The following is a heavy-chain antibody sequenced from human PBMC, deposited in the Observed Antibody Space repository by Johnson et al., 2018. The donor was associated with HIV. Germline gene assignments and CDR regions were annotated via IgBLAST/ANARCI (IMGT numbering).Heavy chain of an antibody. CDR3: AKDIPSTVDSSGYYFAFDS. D-gene: IGHD3-22*01. Sequence: VQLVESGGGLVQPGRSLRLSCAASGFTFDDYAMHWVRQAPGKGLEWVSGISWNSGSIGYADSVKGRFTISRDNAKNSLYLQMNSLRAEDTALYYCAKDIPSTVDSSGYYFAFDSWGQGTMVTVSS. CDR2: ISWNSGSI. CDR1: GFTFDDYA. J-gene: IGHJ3*02. V-gene: IGHV3-9*01.